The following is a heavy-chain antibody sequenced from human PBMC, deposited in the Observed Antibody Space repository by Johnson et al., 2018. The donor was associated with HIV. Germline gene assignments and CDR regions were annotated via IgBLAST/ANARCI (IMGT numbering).Heavy chain of an antibody. D-gene: IGHD1-1*01. Sequence: QMLLVESGGGVVQPGGSLRLSCAASGFTFSSYAMHWVRQAPGKGLEWVAVISYDGTNKYYADSVKCRFTISRDNSENTLYLQMNSLKAEDTAVYYCARDPDCTTGTTYPDAAFDIWGQGTMVTVSS. CDR2: ISYDGTNK. CDR3: ARDPDCTTGTTYPDAAFDI. V-gene: IGHV3-30*04. J-gene: IGHJ3*02. CDR1: GFTFSSYA.